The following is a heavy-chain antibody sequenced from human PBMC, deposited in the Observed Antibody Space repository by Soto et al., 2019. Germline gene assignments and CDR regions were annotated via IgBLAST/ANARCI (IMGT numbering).Heavy chain of an antibody. D-gene: IGHD1-7*01. J-gene: IGHJ6*03. CDR1: GNGISSNTAA. CDR3: AGTTSHQWYYMDV. Sequence: QCRSLTGAIFGNGISSNTAAGIWIRLSPSRGLEWLARTYYRSRWYNDYAVSVRSRITVNPDTSKNQFSLQLTSVTPEDTAVYYCAGTTSHQWYYMDVWGKGTTVTVSS. CDR2: TYYRSRWYN. V-gene: IGHV6-1*01.